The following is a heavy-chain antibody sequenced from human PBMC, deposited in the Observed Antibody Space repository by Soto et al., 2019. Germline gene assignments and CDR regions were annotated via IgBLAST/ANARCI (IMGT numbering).Heavy chain of an antibody. D-gene: IGHD3-16*01. V-gene: IGHV3-53*02. CDR3: ARDGNGQRGSPH. Sequence: VQLVESGGGLIQAGGSLRLSCAVSGFTVSNNFMMWVRRAPGKGLEWVSLIYSGGIISYADSVKGRFTISRDGSMNMLYLQMNSLTAEDTAVYYCARDGNGQRGSPHWGQGTLVTVSS. CDR2: IYSGGII. J-gene: IGHJ4*02. CDR1: GFTVSNNF.